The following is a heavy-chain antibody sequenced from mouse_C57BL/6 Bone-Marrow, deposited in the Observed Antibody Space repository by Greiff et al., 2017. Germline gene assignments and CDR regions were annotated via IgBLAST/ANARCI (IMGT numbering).Heavy chain of an antibody. CDR3: GREDSYGAWFAY. Sequence: VQLQQPGAELVKPGASVKLSCKASGYTFTSYWMQWVKQRPGQGLEWIGEIDPSDSYTNYNQKFKGKATLTVDTSSSTAYMQHSSLTSADSAVYYCGREDSYGAWFAYWGQGTLVTVSA. CDR1: GYTFTSYW. CDR2: IDPSDSYT. J-gene: IGHJ3*01. D-gene: IGHD3-3*01. V-gene: IGHV1-50*01.